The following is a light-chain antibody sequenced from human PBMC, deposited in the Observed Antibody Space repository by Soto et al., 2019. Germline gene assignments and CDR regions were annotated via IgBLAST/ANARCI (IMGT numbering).Light chain of an antibody. V-gene: IGKV3-15*01. CDR3: QQYNNWPPGT. CDR1: QSVSSN. CDR2: GAS. Sequence: EIVMTQSPATLSVSPGERATLSCRASQSVSSNLAWYQQKPGQAPRLLIYGASTRATGIPASFSGSGSGTEFALPISSLQSEDFSVYYCQQYNNWPPGTFGQGTKLEIK. J-gene: IGKJ2*02.